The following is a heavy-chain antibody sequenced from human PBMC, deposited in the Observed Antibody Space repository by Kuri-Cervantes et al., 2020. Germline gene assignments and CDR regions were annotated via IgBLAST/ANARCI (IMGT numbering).Heavy chain of an antibody. CDR3: ARGVYGSGSLSLDFDY. J-gene: IGHJ4*02. D-gene: IGHD3-10*01. CDR2: IYHSGST. CDR1: GGSISSGGYS. Sequence: SETLSLTCAVSGGSISSGGYSWSWIRQPPGEGLEWIGYIYHSGSTYYNPSLKSRVTISVDRSKNQFSLKLSSVTAADTAVYYCARGVYGSGSLSLDFDYWGQGTLVTVSS. V-gene: IGHV4-30-2*01.